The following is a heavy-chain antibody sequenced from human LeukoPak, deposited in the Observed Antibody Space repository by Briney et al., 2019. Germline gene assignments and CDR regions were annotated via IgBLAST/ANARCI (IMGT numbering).Heavy chain of an antibody. CDR3: ARIDAYYDLWSGYSAEYFQH. J-gene: IGHJ1*01. D-gene: IGHD3-3*01. Sequence: SETLSLTCAVSGYSISSGYYWGWIRPPPGKGLEWIGSIYHSGSTYYNPSLKSRVTISVDTSKNQFSLKLSSVTAADTALYYCARIDAYYDLWSGYSAEYFQHWGQGTLVTVSS. CDR1: GYSISSGYY. CDR2: IYHSGST. V-gene: IGHV4-38-2*01.